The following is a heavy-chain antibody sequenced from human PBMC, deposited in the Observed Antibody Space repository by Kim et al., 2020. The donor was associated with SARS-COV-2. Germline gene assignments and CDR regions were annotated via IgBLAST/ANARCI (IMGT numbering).Heavy chain of an antibody. V-gene: IGHV4-59*01. Sequence: SETLSLTCTVSGGSISSYYWSWIRQPPGKGLEWIGFIYYSGSTNYNPSLKSRVTISVDTSKNQFSLKLSSVTAADTAVYYCARSGDGYTIFDYWGQGTLVTVSS. CDR1: GGSISSYY. D-gene: IGHD5-12*01. CDR3: ARSGDGYTIFDY. J-gene: IGHJ4*02. CDR2: IYYSGST.